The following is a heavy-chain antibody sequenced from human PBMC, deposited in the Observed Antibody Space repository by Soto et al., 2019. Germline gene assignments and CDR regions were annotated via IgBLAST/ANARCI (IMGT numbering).Heavy chain of an antibody. CDR2: VSAYDGNT. D-gene: IGHD3-10*01. CDR3: GRDRGGGGSYYGSGADNWFDP. V-gene: IGHV1-18*01. Sequence: QVHLVQSGAEVKKPGASVKVSCKASGFMFNTYGFSWVRQAPGQGLEWMGWVSAYDGNTAYAQKFQGRVTMTADTSTSTGYMELRSMTCEDTAVYYCGRDRGGGGSYYGSGADNWFDPWGQGTLVTVSS. J-gene: IGHJ5*02. CDR1: GFMFNTYG.